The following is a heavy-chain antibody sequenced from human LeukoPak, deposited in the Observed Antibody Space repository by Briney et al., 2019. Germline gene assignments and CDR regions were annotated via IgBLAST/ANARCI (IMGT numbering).Heavy chain of an antibody. D-gene: IGHD4-17*01. CDR2: ISSIGST. J-gene: IGHJ3*02. CDR3: ARDPTTVTKGFDI. Sequence: PSETLSLTCSVSDDSFSTHYWTWIRQPPAKGLERIGYISSIGSTNYNPSLQSRVTISVDTSKKQFSLKMTSVTAADTAVYYCARDPTTVTKGFDIWGQGTMVTVSS. CDR1: DDSFSTHY. V-gene: IGHV4-59*11.